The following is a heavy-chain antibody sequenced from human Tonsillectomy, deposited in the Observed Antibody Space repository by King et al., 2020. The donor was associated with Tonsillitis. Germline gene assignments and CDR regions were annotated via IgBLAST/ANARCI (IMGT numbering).Heavy chain of an antibody. V-gene: IGHV3-11*01. J-gene: IGHJ4*02. Sequence: VQLVESGGGLVKPGGSQRLSCAASGFTFSDYYMSWIRQAPGKGLEWVSYISRSDTTIYYADSVKGRFTISRDNAKNSLYLQMNSLRAEDTAVYYCARVVDGTVITAGGYYFDYWGQGTLVTVSS. D-gene: IGHD3-16*01. CDR2: ISRSDTTI. CDR3: ARVVDGTVITAGGYYFDY. CDR1: GFTFSDYY.